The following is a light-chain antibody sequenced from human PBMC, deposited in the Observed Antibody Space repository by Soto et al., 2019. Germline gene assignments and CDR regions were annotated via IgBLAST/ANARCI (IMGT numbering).Light chain of an antibody. V-gene: IGKV1-5*01. Sequence: DIQMTQSPPTLSASVGDRVTITCRASQGIVRWLAWYQQKPGKAPKLLIYDASSLESGVPSRFSGSGAGTEFTLTISSLQPDDFATFYCQQSYTVPHTFGQGTKVEI. CDR1: QGIVRW. J-gene: IGKJ2*01. CDR2: DAS. CDR3: QQSYTVPHT.